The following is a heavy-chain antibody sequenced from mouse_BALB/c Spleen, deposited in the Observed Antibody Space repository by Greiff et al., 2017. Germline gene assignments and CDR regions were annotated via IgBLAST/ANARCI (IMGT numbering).Heavy chain of an antibody. D-gene: IGHD4-1*01. V-gene: IGHV1-5*01. CDR2: IYPGNSDT. CDR3: TRGVGRNYFDY. Sequence: EVQLQQSGTVLARPGASVKMSCKASGYSFTSYWMHWVKQRPGQGLEWIGAIYPGNSDTSYNQKFKGKAKLTAVTSASTAYMELSSLTNEDSAVYYCTRGVGRNYFDYWGQGTTLTVSS. J-gene: IGHJ2*01. CDR1: GYSFTSYW.